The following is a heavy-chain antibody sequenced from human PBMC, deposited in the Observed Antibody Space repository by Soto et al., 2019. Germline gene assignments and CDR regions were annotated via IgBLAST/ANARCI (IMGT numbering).Heavy chain of an antibody. J-gene: IGHJ6*02. Sequence: EVQLVESGGGLVQPGGSLRLSCAASGFTFSSYWMSWVRQAPGKGLEWVANIKQDGSEKYYVDSVKGRFTISRDNAKNSLYLQMNSLRAEDTAVYYCASRSDARLYYYYYGMDVWGQGTTVTVSS. CDR1: GFTFSSYW. CDR3: ASRSDARLYYYYYGMDV. CDR2: IKQDGSEK. D-gene: IGHD6-6*01. V-gene: IGHV3-7*03.